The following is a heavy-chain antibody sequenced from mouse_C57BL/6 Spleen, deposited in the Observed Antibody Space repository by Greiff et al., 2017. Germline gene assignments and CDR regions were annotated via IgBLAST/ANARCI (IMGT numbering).Heavy chain of an antibody. CDR3: ASGGLGEGDYFDY. D-gene: IGHD4-1*01. J-gene: IGHJ2*01. CDR2: IYPGDGDT. Sequence: VKLQESGPELVKPGASVKISCKASGYAFSSSWMNWVKQRPGKGLEWIGRIYPGDGDTNYNGKFKGKATLTADKSSSTAYMQLSSLTSEDSAVYFCASGGLGEGDYFDYWGQGTTLTVSS. V-gene: IGHV1-82*01. CDR1: GYAFSSSW.